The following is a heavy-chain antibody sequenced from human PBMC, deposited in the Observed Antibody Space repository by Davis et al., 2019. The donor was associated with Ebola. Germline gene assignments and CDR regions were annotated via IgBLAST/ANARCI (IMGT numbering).Heavy chain of an antibody. V-gene: IGHV3-30-3*01. D-gene: IGHD1-26*01. CDR1: GFTFSNYA. CDR3: ARLGSAPFDY. J-gene: IGHJ4*02. Sequence: GGSLRLSCAASGFTFSNYAMHWVRQAPGKGLEWVAGISYDGNNKYYADSVKGRFTISRDNSKNTLYLQMNSLRAEDTAVYYCARLGSAPFDYWGQGTLVTVSS. CDR2: ISYDGNNK.